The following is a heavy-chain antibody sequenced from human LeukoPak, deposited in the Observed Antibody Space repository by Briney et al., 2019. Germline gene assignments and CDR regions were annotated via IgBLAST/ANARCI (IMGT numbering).Heavy chain of an antibody. D-gene: IGHD4-23*01. CDR3: AREMGVVTAHGIGV. J-gene: IGHJ6*02. V-gene: IGHV4-31*03. Sequence: PSETLSLTCTVSGGSISSGGYYWSWIRQHPGKGLEWIGYIYYSGSTYYNPSLKSRVTISVDTSKNQFSLKLSSVTAADTALYYCAREMGVVTAHGIGVWGQGTTVTVSS. CDR1: GGSISSGGYY. CDR2: IYYSGST.